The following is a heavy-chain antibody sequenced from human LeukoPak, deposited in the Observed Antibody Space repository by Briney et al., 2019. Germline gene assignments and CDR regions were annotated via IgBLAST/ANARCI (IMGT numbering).Heavy chain of an antibody. CDR3: ARGGMVRSYYYGMDV. Sequence: SETLSLTCAVYGGSFSGYYWSWLRQPPGKGLGWIGEINHSGSTNYNPSLKSRVTISVDTSKNQFSLKLSSVTAADTAVYYCARGGMVRSYYYGMDVWGKGTTVTVSS. J-gene: IGHJ6*04. V-gene: IGHV4-34*01. D-gene: IGHD3-10*01. CDR1: GGSFSGYY. CDR2: INHSGST.